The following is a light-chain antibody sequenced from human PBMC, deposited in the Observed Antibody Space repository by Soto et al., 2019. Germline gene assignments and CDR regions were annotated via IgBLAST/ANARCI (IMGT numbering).Light chain of an antibody. CDR3: QQSYRSPYT. CDR1: KAINSY. CDR2: GAS. V-gene: IGKV1-39*01. Sequence: QLTQSQPPLSQSEEARATSTSGPGKAINSYLNWYQQKPGKAPTLLIYGASTLQSGVPSRFSGGGSRTDFTLTISSLQTEDFATYYCQQSYRSPYTFGQGTKLEI. J-gene: IGKJ2*01.